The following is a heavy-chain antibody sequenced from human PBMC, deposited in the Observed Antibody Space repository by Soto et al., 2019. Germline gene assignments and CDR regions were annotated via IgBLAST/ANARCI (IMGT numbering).Heavy chain of an antibody. V-gene: IGHV1-18*04. CDR1: GYTFTSYG. D-gene: IGHD2-15*01. Sequence: ASVKVSCKASGYTFTSYGISWVRQAPGQGLEWMGWISAYNGNTNYAQKLQGRVTMTTDTSTSTAYMELRSLRSDDTAVYYCARTGVKSVVVVAATYGNDYWGQGTLVTVSS. J-gene: IGHJ4*02. CDR2: ISAYNGNT. CDR3: ARTGVKSVVVVAATYGNDY.